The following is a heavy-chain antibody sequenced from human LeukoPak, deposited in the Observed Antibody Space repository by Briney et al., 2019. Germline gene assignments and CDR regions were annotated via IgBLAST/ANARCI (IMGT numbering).Heavy chain of an antibody. Sequence: SETLSLTCSVSGDSINSHYWSWLRRPPGKRVEWLGYIFKTGNTNYNPSLASRVTMSVDTSRAQFFLRLSPVTAADTAIYYCASRPADTTWYGVFDYWSQGTLVTVSS. J-gene: IGHJ4*02. CDR1: GDSINSHY. V-gene: IGHV4-59*11. D-gene: IGHD3-10*01. CDR3: ASRPADTTWYGVFDY. CDR2: IFKTGNT.